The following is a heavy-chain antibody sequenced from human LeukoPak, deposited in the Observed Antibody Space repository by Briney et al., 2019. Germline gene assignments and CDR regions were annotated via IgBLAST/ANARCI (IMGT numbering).Heavy chain of an antibody. CDR3: ARDRDGYKSLDY. CDR1: GGALSSFY. J-gene: IGHJ4*02. CDR2: LYYSGST. Sequence: SETLSLTCTVSGGALSSFYCGWIRAPPGKGLEWIGYLYYSGSTNYNPSLKSRVTISVDTSKNQFSLKLSSVTAADTAVYYCARDRDGYKSLDYWGQGTLVTVSS. D-gene: IGHD5-24*01. V-gene: IGHV4-59*01.